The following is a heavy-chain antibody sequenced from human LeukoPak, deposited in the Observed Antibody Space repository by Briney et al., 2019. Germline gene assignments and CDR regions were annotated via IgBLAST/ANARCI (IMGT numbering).Heavy chain of an antibody. V-gene: IGHV3-30*04. Sequence: GGSLRLSCAASGFTFSSYAMHWVRQAPGKALEWVAVISYDGSNKYYADSVKGRFTISRDNSKNTLYLQMNSLRAEDTAVYYCARGVGYCSSTSCSEDWFDPWGQGTLVTVSS. CDR3: ARGVGYCSSTSCSEDWFDP. D-gene: IGHD2-2*01. CDR1: GFTFSSYA. CDR2: ISYDGSNK. J-gene: IGHJ5*02.